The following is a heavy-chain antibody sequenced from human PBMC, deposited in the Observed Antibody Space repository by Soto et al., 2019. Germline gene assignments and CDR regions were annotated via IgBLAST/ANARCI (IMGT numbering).Heavy chain of an antibody. J-gene: IGHJ4*02. CDR1: GFTFSSYA. CDR3: AKRPVVVAATADYFDY. D-gene: IGHD2-15*01. Sequence: GSLRLSCAASGFTFSSYAMSWVRQAPGKGLEWVSAISGSGGSTYYADSVKGRFTISRDNSKNTLYLQMNSLRAEDTAVYYCAKRPVVVAATADYFDYWGQGTLVTVSS. V-gene: IGHV3-23*01. CDR2: ISGSGGST.